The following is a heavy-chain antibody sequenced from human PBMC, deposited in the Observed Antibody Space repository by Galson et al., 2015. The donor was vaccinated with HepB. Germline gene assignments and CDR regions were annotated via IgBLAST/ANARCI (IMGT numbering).Heavy chain of an antibody. Sequence: SLRLSCAASGFTFSSYAMSWVRQAPGKGLEWVSAISGSGGSTYYADSVKGRFTISRDNSKNTLYLQMNSLRAEDTAVYYCAKVDCSSTSCYTPSGYYYYYMDVWGKGTTVTVSS. CDR2: ISGSGGST. CDR1: GFTFSSYA. J-gene: IGHJ6*03. CDR3: AKVDCSSTSCYTPSGYYYYYMDV. D-gene: IGHD2-2*02. V-gene: IGHV3-23*01.